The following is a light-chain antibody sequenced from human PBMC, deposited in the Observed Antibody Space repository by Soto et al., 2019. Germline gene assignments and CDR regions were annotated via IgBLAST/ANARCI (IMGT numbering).Light chain of an antibody. V-gene: IGKV3-11*01. CDR3: QQRSSWPLT. Sequence: EIVLTQSPATLSLSPGERATLSCRASQSVSTYLAWYQQKPGQAPRLVIYTASYRAAGIPARFSGSGSGTDFTLTISTLEPEDFAVYYCQQRSSWPLTFGGGTKVDXK. CDR1: QSVSTY. J-gene: IGKJ4*01. CDR2: TAS.